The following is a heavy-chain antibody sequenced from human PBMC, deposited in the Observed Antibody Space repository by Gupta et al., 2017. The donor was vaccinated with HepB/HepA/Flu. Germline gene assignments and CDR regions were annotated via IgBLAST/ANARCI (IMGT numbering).Heavy chain of an antibody. CDR3: ARLRFCDRLPRDS. D-gene: IGHD1-14*01. CDR1: GFSLNNSRLG. J-gene: IGHJ4*02. V-gene: IGHV2-26*01. Sequence: QFTFTESGPVLVKPTETLTLTSSVSGFSLNNSRLGVRWIRQPPGQALEWLAHIFSNDEKSYNTSLKSRLTIAKDTSKSQVVLRLTTMDAGDTATYFCARLRFCDRLPRDSGGQGILVTVAS. CDR2: IFSNDEK.